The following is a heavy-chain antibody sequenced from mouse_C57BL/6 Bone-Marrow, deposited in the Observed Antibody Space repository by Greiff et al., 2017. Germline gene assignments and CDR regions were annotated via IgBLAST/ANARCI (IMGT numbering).Heavy chain of an antibody. CDR3: ATAQATPPFDY. CDR2: IYPRSGNT. Sequence: VQLQQSGAELARPGASVKLSCKASGYTFTSYGISWVKQRTGQGLEWIGEIYPRSGNTYYNEKFKGKATLTADKSSSTAYMELRSLTSEDSAVYVCATAQATPPFDYWGQGTTLTVSA. CDR1: GYTFTSYG. J-gene: IGHJ2*01. D-gene: IGHD3-2*02. V-gene: IGHV1-81*01.